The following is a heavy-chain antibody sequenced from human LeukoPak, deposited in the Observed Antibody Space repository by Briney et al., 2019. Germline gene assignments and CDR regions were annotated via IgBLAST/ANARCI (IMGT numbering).Heavy chain of an antibody. CDR2: TYYRSKWYN. Sequence: SQTLSLTCAISGDSVYSNSAAWNWIRQSPSRGLEWLGWTYYRSKWYNDYAVSVKSRITINPDTSKNQFSLQLNSVTPEDTAVYYCARALNRGELRGVFDYWGQGTLVTVSS. J-gene: IGHJ4*02. V-gene: IGHV6-1*01. CDR1: GDSVYSNSAA. CDR3: ARALNRGELRGVFDY. D-gene: IGHD1-26*01.